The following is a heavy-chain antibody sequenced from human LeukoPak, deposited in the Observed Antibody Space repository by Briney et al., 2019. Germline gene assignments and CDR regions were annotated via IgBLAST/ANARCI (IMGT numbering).Heavy chain of an antibody. J-gene: IGHJ4*02. D-gene: IGHD5-12*01. CDR2: IGSSGSTI. V-gene: IGHV3-48*03. CDR3: ARVVAMTIDY. Sequence: PGGSLRLSCAASGFTFSSYEMNWVRQAPGKGLEWVSYIGSSGSTIYYADSVKGRFTISRDNAKNSLYLQMNSLRAEDTAVYYCARVVAMTIDYWGQGTLVTVSS. CDR1: GFTFSSYE.